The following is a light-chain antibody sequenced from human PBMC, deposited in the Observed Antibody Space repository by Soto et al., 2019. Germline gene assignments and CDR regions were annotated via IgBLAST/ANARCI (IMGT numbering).Light chain of an antibody. CDR1: QGISTW. J-gene: IGKJ2*01. CDR2: GAS. V-gene: IGKV1-12*01. Sequence: DIQMTQSPSSVSASVGDRVTITCRASQGISTWLAWYQQKPGKVPKLLIYGASSLQTGVPSRFSGSGSGTDFTLTISSLQAEDFATYDWQQASSLPHTFGQGTKLEIK. CDR3: QQASSLPHT.